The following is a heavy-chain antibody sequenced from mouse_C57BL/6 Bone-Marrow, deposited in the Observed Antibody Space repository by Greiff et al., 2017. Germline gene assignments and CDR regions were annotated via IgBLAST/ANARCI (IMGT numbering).Heavy chain of an antibody. V-gene: IGHV1-69*01. Sequence: QVQLKQPGAELVMPGASVKLSCKASGYTFTSYWMHWVKQRPGQGLEWIGEIDPSDSYTNYNQKFKGKSTLTVDKSSSTAYMQLSSLTSEDSAVYYCARLGGSYFDYWGQGTTLTVSS. CDR3: ARLGGSYFDY. D-gene: IGHD3-3*01. J-gene: IGHJ2*01. CDR1: GYTFTSYW. CDR2: IDPSDSYT.